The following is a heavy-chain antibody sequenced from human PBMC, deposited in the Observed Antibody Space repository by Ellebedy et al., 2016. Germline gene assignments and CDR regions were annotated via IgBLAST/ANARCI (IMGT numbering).Heavy chain of an antibody. CDR3: RHGHYADY. Sequence: GESLKISXAASGFIFNIAGMTWVRQAPGKGLEWVATIVFSGTATYYSDSVKGRFTVSRDNSKNTVYLQMNNVRAEDTAMYYCRHGHYADYWGQGTLVTVSS. CDR2: IVFSGTAT. V-gene: IGHV3-21*01. CDR1: GFIFNIAG. D-gene: IGHD3/OR15-3a*01. J-gene: IGHJ4*02.